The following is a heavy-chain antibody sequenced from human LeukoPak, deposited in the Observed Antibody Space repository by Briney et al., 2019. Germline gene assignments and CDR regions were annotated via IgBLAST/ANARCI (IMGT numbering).Heavy chain of an antibody. CDR1: GFTFSSYW. Sequence: GGSLRLSCAASGFTFSSYWMHWVRQAPGKGLVWVSRIDTDGSSTSYADSVKGRFTISRDNAKNTLYLQMSSLRAEDTAVYYCILAAAGTEFDSWGQGTLVTVSS. J-gene: IGHJ4*02. V-gene: IGHV3-74*01. D-gene: IGHD6-13*01. CDR3: ILAAAGTEFDS. CDR2: IDTDGSST.